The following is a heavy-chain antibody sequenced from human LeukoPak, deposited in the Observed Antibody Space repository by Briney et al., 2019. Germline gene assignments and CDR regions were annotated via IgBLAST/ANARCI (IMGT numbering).Heavy chain of an antibody. CDR1: VYTFTSYS. J-gene: IGHJ4*02. V-gene: IGHV1-18*01. Sequence: ASVKVSCKASVYTFTSYSISWVRQAPGQGLEGMGWMSTNNGNTDYTQKVQGRVTMTTDTATSTAYMELRSLTSDDTAVYYCGRDHRNTLYGAGTVDYWGQGTLVTLSS. CDR3: GRDHRNTLYGAGTVDY. D-gene: IGHD3-10*01. CDR2: MSTNNGNT.